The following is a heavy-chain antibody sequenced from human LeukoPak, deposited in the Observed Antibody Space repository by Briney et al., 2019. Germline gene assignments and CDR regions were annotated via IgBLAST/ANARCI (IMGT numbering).Heavy chain of an antibody. CDR2: IVVGRGHT. V-gene: IGHV1-58*02. D-gene: IGHD3-22*01. Sequence: SVKVSCKVYGFTFTISATQWERQVREQRLEWIGWIVVGRGHTTYAQKFQERVTITRDMSTSTAYMELSSLRSEDTAVYYCAAFPFGYGAFDIWGQGTMVTVSS. CDR1: GFTFTISA. J-gene: IGHJ3*02. CDR3: AAFPFGYGAFDI.